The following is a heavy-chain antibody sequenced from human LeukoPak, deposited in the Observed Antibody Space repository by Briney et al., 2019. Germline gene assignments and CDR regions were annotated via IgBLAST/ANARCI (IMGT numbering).Heavy chain of an antibody. CDR3: SPLGEIYSLPDGFNI. D-gene: IGHD2-15*01. J-gene: IGHJ3*02. V-gene: IGHV3-74*01. CDR1: GFTFSHYW. Sequence: TGGSQRLSCAASGFTFSHYWMHWVRQPPGKGLVWVSRINSDGSSTTYADSVKGRFTISRDNAEKTLYLQMNSLRTEDTAVYYCSPLGEIYSLPDGFNIWGQGTMVTVSS. CDR2: INSDGSST.